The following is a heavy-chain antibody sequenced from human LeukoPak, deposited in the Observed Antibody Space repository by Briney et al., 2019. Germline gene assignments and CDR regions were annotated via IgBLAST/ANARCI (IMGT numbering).Heavy chain of an antibody. Sequence: GGSLRLSCAASGFTFSSYAMHWVRQAPGKGLEWVAVISYDGSNKYYADSVKGRFTISRDNSKNTLYLQMNSLRAEDTAVYYCARDRGPYYDFWSGYYRDYWGQGTLVTVSS. D-gene: IGHD3-3*01. J-gene: IGHJ4*02. CDR1: GFTFSSYA. V-gene: IGHV3-30-3*01. CDR3: ARDRGPYYDFWSGYYRDY. CDR2: ISYDGSNK.